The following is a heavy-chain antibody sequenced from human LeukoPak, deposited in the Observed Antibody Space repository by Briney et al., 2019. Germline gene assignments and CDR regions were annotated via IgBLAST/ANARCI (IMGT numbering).Heavy chain of an antibody. J-gene: IGHJ5*02. CDR1: GGSFSGYY. V-gene: IGHV4-34*01. CDR3: ARGELRYFSFDP. CDR2: INHSGST. D-gene: IGHD3-9*01. Sequence: SETLSLTCAVYGGSFSGYYWSWIRQPPGKGLEWIGEINHSGSTNYNPSLKSRVTMSVDTSKNQFSLKLSSVTAADTAVYYCARGELRYFSFDPWGQGTLVTVSS.